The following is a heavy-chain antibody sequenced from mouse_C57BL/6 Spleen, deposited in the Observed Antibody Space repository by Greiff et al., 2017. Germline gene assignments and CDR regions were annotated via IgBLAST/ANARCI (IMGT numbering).Heavy chain of an antibody. D-gene: IGHD1-1*01. Sequence: QFQLQQSDAELLKPGASVKLSCKVSGYPFTDHTIPWMKRRPEQGLAWIGNIYPRDGSTTYIEKFKGKATLTADKSSSTAYMQLKNLTSEDSAVYFCARSHCSGSSYWYFDVWGTGTTLTVSS. CDR1: GYPFTDHT. CDR3: ARSHCSGSSYWYFDV. J-gene: IGHJ1*03. CDR2: IYPRDGST. V-gene: IGHV1-78*01.